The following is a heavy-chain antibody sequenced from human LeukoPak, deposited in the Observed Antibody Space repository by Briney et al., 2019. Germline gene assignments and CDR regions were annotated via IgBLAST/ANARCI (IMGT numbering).Heavy chain of an antibody. Sequence: PGGSLRLSCRTSGFTFRDHAMNWVRQAPGKGLEWVAVISYDGSNKYYADSVKGRFTISRDNSKNTLYLQMNSLRAEDTAVYYCAVGGFWGQGTLVTVSS. J-gene: IGHJ4*02. CDR2: ISYDGSNK. V-gene: IGHV3-30*04. CDR3: AVGGF. CDR1: GFTFRDHA. D-gene: IGHD3-16*01.